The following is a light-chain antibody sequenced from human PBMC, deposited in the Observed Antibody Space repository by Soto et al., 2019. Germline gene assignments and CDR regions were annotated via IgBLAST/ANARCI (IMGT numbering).Light chain of an antibody. CDR3: QSYGRSLSGLSFV. J-gene: IGLJ1*01. CDR2: GNT. V-gene: IGLV1-40*01. CDR1: SSNIGAGYD. Sequence: QAVETQPPSVSGAPGQRVTISCTGSSSNIGAGYDVHWYQQLPGTAPKLLIYGNTNRPSGVPDRFSGSKSGTSASLAITGLQAENEADYYCQSYGRSLSGLSFVFVTGTKVTVL.